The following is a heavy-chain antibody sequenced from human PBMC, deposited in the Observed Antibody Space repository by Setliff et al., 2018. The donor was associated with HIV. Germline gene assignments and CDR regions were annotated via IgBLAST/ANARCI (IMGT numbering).Heavy chain of an antibody. CDR1: GFTFSTYN. CDR2: ISSSSSTI. Sequence: GGSLRLSCAASGFTFSTYNMNWVRQAPGKGLEWVSYISSSSSTIYYADSVKGRFTISSDNVKNSLYLQMNSLRAEDTAVYYCARDANELEGPYYYYNYMDVWGKGTTVTVSS. CDR3: ARDANELEGPYYYYNYMDV. D-gene: IGHD3-16*01. V-gene: IGHV3-48*01. J-gene: IGHJ6*03.